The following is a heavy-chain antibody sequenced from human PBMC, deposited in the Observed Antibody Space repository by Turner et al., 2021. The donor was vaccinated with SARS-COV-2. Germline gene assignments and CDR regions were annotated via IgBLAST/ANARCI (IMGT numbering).Heavy chain of an antibody. CDR3: ERGPRGYDFWSGYPNWFDP. D-gene: IGHD3-3*01. V-gene: IGHV1-2*02. Sequence: QMPLVQSGAEVKKPGSSVKVSCKASGYTVSGYYMHWVRQAPGQGLEWMGWNNPNSGGKNYAQRFKGRVTMPSDTSIRTAYMALSRLRSDDTAVYYCERGPRGYDFWSGYPNWFDPWGQGTLVTVSS. CDR1: GYTVSGYY. CDR2: NNPNSGGK. J-gene: IGHJ5*02.